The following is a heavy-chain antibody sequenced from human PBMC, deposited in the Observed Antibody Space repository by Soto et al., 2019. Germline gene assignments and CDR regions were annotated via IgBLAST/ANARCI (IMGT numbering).Heavy chain of an antibody. J-gene: IGHJ4*02. CDR1: GFKFSNHA. Sequence: GGSLRLSCAASGFKFSNHAMSWVRQAPGKGLEWVSLISATGGGTYYADSVKGRFTISRDNSHNTLYLQVHSLTAEDTAVYYCAKGRGAGGNSAFYFDFWGQGAQFAVSS. CDR3: AKGRGAGGNSAFYFDF. CDR2: ISATGGGT. D-gene: IGHD3-16*01. V-gene: IGHV3-23*01.